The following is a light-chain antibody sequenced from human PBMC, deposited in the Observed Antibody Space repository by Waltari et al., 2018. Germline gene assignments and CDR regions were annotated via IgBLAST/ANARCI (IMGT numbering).Light chain of an antibody. CDR2: QDN. J-gene: IGLJ2*01. CDR1: QLAGRY. Sequence: SFELTQTPSESVSPGQTASITCSGDQLAGRYVSWYQHKQGQSPVLLIYQDNMRPSGIPERFSGSNSGNTATLTISGTQAMDEADYYCAAWDNSTFVLFGGGTKVTVL. CDR3: AAWDNSTFVL. V-gene: IGLV3-1*01.